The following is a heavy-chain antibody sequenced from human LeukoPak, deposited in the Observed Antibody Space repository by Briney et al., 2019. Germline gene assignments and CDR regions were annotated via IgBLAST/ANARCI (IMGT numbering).Heavy chain of an antibody. CDR1: GFTFGTYW. CDR2: IKGDGSDK. V-gene: IGHV3-7*01. CDR3: ARPSDTENYWRAFDY. D-gene: IGHD5-18*01. J-gene: IGHJ4*02. Sequence: PGGSLRLSCAASGFTFGTYWMSWFRQAPGKGLEWVANIKGDGSDKNYVDSVKGRFTISRDNAKNSLSLQMNSLRAEDTAVYYCARPSDTENYWRAFDYWGQGTLVSVSS.